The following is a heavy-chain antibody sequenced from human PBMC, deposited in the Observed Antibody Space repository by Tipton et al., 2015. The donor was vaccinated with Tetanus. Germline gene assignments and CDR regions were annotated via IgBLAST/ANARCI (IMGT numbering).Heavy chain of an antibody. CDR3: VRFDF. CDR1: GFSVSSMF. Sequence: SLRLSCAASGFSVSSMFTSWVRQAPGKGLEWVSIIHSADSGSAIFYADSVKGRFTISRDSSENMLYLHMNSLRVEDTAIYYCVRFDFWGQGTLVTVSS. J-gene: IGHJ4*02. V-gene: IGHV3-53*01. CDR2: IHSADSGSAI.